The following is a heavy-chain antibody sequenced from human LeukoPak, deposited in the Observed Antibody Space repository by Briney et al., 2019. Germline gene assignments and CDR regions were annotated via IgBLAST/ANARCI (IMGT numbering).Heavy chain of an antibody. D-gene: IGHD3-10*01. V-gene: IGHV3-48*03. CDR3: AREHYYYGSGSYNWFDP. Sequence: GGSLRLSCAASGFTFSSYEMNWVRQAPGKGLEWVSYISSSGSTIYYADSVKGRFTISRDNAKNSLYLQMNSLRAEDTAVCYCAREHYYYGSGSYNWFDPWGQGTLVTVSS. CDR1: GFTFSSYE. CDR2: ISSSGSTI. J-gene: IGHJ5*02.